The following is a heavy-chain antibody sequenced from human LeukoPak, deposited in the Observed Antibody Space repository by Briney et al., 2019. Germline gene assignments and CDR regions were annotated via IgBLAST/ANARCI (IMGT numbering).Heavy chain of an antibody. Sequence: SETLSLTCTVSGGSISSYYWSWIRQPPGKGLEWIGYIYYSGSINYNASLKSRVTISVDTPKHPFSLKLSSVTAADTGMYYCARGTLYSGWSYYFDYWGQGSQVTVSS. CDR1: GGSISSYY. V-gene: IGHV4-59*12. CDR3: ARGTLYSGWSYYFDY. J-gene: IGHJ4*02. CDR2: IYYSGSI. D-gene: IGHD6-19*01.